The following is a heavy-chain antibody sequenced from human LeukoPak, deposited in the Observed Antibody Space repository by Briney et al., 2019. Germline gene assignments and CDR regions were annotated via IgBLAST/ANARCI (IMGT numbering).Heavy chain of an antibody. D-gene: IGHD3-10*01. CDR1: GYNFKGYY. CDR3: ATGLWFGKYLDV. J-gene: IGHJ6*04. Sequence: ASVQVSCKASGYNFKGYYIYWVRQAPGQGLEWMGWINPNSGGTNYAQKFQGRVTFTRDTSTSTAYMELRSLRSDDTAVYYCATGLWFGKYLDVWGKGTTVTISS. V-gene: IGHV1-2*02. CDR2: INPNSGGT.